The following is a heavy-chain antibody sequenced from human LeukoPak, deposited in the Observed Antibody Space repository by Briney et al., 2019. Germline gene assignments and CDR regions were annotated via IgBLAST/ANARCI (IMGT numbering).Heavy chain of an antibody. CDR2: INAGNGNT. D-gene: IGHD3-10*01. Sequence: ASVKVSCKASGYTFTSYPMHWVRQAPGQRLEWMGWINAGNGNTKYSQKFQGSVTITRDTSASTAYMELSSLRSEDTAVYYCARDDAGELRYWGQEPWSPSPQ. J-gene: IGHJ4*01. V-gene: IGHV1-3*01. CDR3: ARDDAGELRY. CDR1: GYTFTSYP.